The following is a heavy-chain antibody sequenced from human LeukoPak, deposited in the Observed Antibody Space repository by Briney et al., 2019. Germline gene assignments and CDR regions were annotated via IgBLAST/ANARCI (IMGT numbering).Heavy chain of an antibody. D-gene: IGHD2-2*01. CDR3: ARGKRYCSSTSCYVYAGVTAYYFDY. CDR2: INHSGST. CDR1: GGSFSGYY. J-gene: IGHJ4*02. Sequence: SETLSLTCAVYGGSFSGYYWSWIRQPPGRGLEWVGEINHSGSTNYNPSLKSRVTISVDTSKNQFSLKLSSVTAADTAVYYCARGKRYCSSTSCYVYAGVTAYYFDYWGQGTLVTVSS. V-gene: IGHV4-34*01.